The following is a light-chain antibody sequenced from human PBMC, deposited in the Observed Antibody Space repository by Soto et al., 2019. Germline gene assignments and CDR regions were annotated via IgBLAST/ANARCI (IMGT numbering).Light chain of an antibody. CDR2: STS. CDR3: HQFGDSPQT. Sequence: EIVLTQSPGTLSLSPGDRATLSCRASQSLSVSYIAWYQQNPGQAPRLLIYSTSTRATGIPDRFSGRGSGTHFTLPISRLEPEDVAVYYCHQFGDSPQTFGQGTTVEV. J-gene: IGKJ1*01. V-gene: IGKV3-20*01. CDR1: QSLSVSY.